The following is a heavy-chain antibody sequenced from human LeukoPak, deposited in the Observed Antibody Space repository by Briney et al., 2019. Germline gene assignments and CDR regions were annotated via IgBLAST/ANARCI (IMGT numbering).Heavy chain of an antibody. V-gene: IGHV3-33*01. CDR2: IWSDGGNK. CDR3: ARDPFRRPDCYYYGMDV. Sequence: GGSLRLSCAASGFTFSSYGMHWVRQAPGKGLEWVAVIWSDGGNKYYADSVKGRFTISRDNSKNTLYLQMNSLRAEDTAVYYCARDPFRRPDCYYYGMDVWGQGTTVTVYS. J-gene: IGHJ6*02. D-gene: IGHD2-2*01. CDR1: GFTFSSYG.